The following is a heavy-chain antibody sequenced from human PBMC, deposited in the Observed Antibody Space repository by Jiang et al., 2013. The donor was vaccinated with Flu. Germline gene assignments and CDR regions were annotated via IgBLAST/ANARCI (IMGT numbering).Heavy chain of an antibody. CDR2: ISGSGGST. V-gene: IGHV3-23*01. J-gene: IGHJ4*02. D-gene: IGHD2-2*02. CDR1: GFTFSSYA. CDR3: AKGWGDIVVVPAAIRYDY. Sequence: LESGGGLVQPGGSLRLSCAASGFTFSSYAMSWVRQAPGKGLEWVSAISGSGGSTYYADSVKGRFTISRDNSKNTLYLQMNSLRAEDTAVYYCAKGWGDIVVVPAAIRYDYWGQGTLVTVSS.